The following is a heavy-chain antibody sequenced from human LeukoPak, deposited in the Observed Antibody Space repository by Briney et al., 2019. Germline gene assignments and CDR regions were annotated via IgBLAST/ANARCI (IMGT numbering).Heavy chain of an antibody. CDR2: IYYSGST. Sequence: SETLSLTCTVSGGSVSSGSYYWSWIRQPPGKGLEWIGYIYYSGSTNYNPSLKSQVTISVDTSKNQFSLKLSSVTAADTAVYYCARGHYSGSYQPFDYWGQGTLVTVSS. CDR1: GGSVSSGSYY. J-gene: IGHJ4*02. V-gene: IGHV4-61*01. CDR3: ARGHYSGSYQPFDY. D-gene: IGHD1-26*01.